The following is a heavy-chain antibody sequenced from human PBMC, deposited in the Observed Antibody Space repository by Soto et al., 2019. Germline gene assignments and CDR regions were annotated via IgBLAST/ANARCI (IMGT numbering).Heavy chain of an antibody. V-gene: IGHV4-4*07. Sequence: SATLSLTCTVSGGSIRSLYWAWIRQPAGKGLEWIGRIFPSGDSNYTPSLTSRVSMSLDTSKNQFSLTVSSVTAADTAVYYCARASRCKSEYECFAWLDFWGQGILVTVS. CDR3: ARASRCKSEYECFAWLDF. J-gene: IGHJ4*02. CDR1: GGSIRSLY. D-gene: IGHD6-6*01. CDR2: IFPSGDS.